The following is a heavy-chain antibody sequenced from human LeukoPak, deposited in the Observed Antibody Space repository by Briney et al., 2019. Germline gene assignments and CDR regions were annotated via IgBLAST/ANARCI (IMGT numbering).Heavy chain of an antibody. CDR3: ASTRRAAVAGRFDS. V-gene: IGHV4-4*09. CDR2: IYHSGNT. Sequence: PSETLSLTCNVSGASMSSNYWSWIRHPPGKGLEWIGYIYHSGNTNYSPSLESRVTMSVDESKNQFSLRVHFVSAADTAVYYCASTRRAAVAGRFDSWGQGTLVTVSS. D-gene: IGHD6-19*01. CDR1: GASMSSNY. J-gene: IGHJ4*02.